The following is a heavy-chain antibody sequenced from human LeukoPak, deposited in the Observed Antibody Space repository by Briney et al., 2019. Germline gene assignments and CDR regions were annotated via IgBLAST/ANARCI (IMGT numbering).Heavy chain of an antibody. D-gene: IGHD2-2*01. J-gene: IGHJ4*02. CDR2: ISRSGSTI. Sequence: GSLRLSCAASGFIFSGYEGNWVRQAPGKGLEWLSYISRSGSTIYYADSVRGRFTISRDNGKNTLYLQMNSLRAEDTAVYYCATRSGTSDYLFDYWGQGTLVTVSS. CDR1: GFIFSGYE. CDR3: ATRSGTSDYLFDY. V-gene: IGHV3-48*03.